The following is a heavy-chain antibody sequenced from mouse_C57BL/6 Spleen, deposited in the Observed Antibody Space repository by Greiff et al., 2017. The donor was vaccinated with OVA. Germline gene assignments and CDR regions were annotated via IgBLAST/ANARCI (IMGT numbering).Heavy chain of an antibody. V-gene: IGHV1-69*01. J-gene: IGHJ1*03. D-gene: IGHD2-4*01. CDR2: IDPSDSYT. Sequence: VQLQQSGAELVMPGASVKLSCKASGYTFTSYWMHWVKQRPGQGLEWIGEIDPSDSYTNYNQKFKGKSTLTVDKSSSTAYMQLSSLTSEDSAVYYCARSPYDYDPYWYFDVWGTGTTVTVSS. CDR1: GYTFTSYW. CDR3: ARSPYDYDPYWYFDV.